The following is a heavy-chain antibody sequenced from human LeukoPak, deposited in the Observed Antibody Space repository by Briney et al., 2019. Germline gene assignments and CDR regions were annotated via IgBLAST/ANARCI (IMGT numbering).Heavy chain of an antibody. Sequence: KPSETLSLTCTVSGDSISSSNSYWGWIRQPPGKGLEWIGSIYKTGSAYYDPSLKSRVTISIDTSKNQFSLQLSSVAAADTAVYYCTRGLHPHSFDSSGQNYWGQGTLVTVSS. D-gene: IGHD3-22*01. CDR3: TRGLHPHSFDSSGQNY. V-gene: IGHV4-39*07. J-gene: IGHJ4*02. CDR2: IYKTGSA. CDR1: GDSISSSNSY.